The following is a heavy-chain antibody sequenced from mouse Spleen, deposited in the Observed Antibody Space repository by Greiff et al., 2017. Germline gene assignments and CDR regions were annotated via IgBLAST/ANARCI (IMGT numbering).Heavy chain of an antibody. V-gene: IGHV5-17*01. Sequence: EVKLVESGGGLVKPGGSLKLSCAASGFTFSDYGMHWVRQAPEKGLEWVAYISSGSSTIYYADTVKGRFTISRDNAKNPLFLQMTSLRSEDTAMYYCARPSYYYDGTHYAIDDWGQRTSVTVSS. D-gene: IGHD1-1*02. CDR2: ISSGSSTI. J-gene: IGHJ4*01. CDR1: GFTFSDYG. CDR3: ARPSYYYDGTHYAIDD.